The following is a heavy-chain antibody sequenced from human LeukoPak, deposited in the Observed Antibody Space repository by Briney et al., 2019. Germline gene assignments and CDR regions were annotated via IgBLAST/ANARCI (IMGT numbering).Heavy chain of an antibody. CDR2: IKLDGSEK. CDR1: GFTFGKYW. CDR3: ARDSRPIDY. Sequence: GGSLRLSCVASGFTFGKYWMSWVRQAPGKGLEWVANIKLDGSEKNYVDSVKGRFTISRDNTKNSLYLQMNSLRAEDTAVYYCARDSRPIDYWGQGTLVTVSS. V-gene: IGHV3-7*01. J-gene: IGHJ4*02.